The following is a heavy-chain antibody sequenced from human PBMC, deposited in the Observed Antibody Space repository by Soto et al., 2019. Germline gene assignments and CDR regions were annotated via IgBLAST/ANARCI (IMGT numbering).Heavy chain of an antibody. CDR1: GFAFSNYA. V-gene: IGHV3-23*01. Sequence: EVQLLESGGGLVQPGGSLRLSCAASGFAFSNYAMTWVRQAPGKGLEWVSAISGSGGGTFYADSVKGRFTISRDNYKNTLYLQMNSLTAEDTAVYYCAKARMTTVTREAFDIWGQGTMVTVSS. D-gene: IGHD4-17*01. CDR2: ISGSGGGT. CDR3: AKARMTTVTREAFDI. J-gene: IGHJ3*02.